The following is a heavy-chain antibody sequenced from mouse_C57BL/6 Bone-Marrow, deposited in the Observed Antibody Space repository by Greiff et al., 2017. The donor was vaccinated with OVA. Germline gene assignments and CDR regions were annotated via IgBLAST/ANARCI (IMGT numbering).Heavy chain of an antibody. CDR2: IWSDGST. V-gene: IGHV2-6-1*01. CDR3: ARHPYDYHWYFDV. D-gene: IGHD2-4*01. Sequence: VQLKESGPGLVAPSQSLSITCTVSGFSLTSYGVHWVRQPPGKGLEWLVVIWSDGSTTYNSALKSRLSISKDNSKSQVFLKMNRLQTDDTAMYYCARHPYDYHWYFDVWGTGTTVTVSS. J-gene: IGHJ1*03. CDR1: GFSLTSYG.